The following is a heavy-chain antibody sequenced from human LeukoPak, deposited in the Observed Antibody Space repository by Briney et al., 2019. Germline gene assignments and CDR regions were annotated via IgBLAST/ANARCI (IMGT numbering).Heavy chain of an antibody. Sequence: ASVKVSCKASGYTFTSYSINWVRQAPGQGLEWMGWISAYSGNTKYAQKVQGRVTMTTDTSTSTAYMELRSLRSDDTAVYYCARGLGGSGSYFLTFDHWGQGTLVTLSS. D-gene: IGHD1-26*01. V-gene: IGHV1-18*01. CDR3: ARGLGGSGSYFLTFDH. CDR2: ISAYSGNT. J-gene: IGHJ4*02. CDR1: GYTFTSYS.